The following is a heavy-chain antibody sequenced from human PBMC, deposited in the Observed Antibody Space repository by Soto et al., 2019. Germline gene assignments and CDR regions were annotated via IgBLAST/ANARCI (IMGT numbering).Heavy chain of an antibody. CDR1: GFTFSSYA. CDR2: ISGSGGST. CDR3: AKDIAAAGPREWYFQH. Sequence: GGSLRLSCAASGFTFSSYAMSWVRQAPGKGLEWVSAISGSGGSTYYADSVKGRFTISRDNSKNTLYLQMNSLRAEDTAVYYCAKDIAAAGPREWYFQHWGQGTLVTVSS. V-gene: IGHV3-23*01. J-gene: IGHJ1*01. D-gene: IGHD6-13*01.